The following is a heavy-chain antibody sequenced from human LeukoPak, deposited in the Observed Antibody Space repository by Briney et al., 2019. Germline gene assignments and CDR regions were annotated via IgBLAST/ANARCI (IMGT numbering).Heavy chain of an antibody. CDR2: INESGRT. D-gene: IGHD2-15*01. Sequence: SETLSLTCAVFGGPFSGYDWSWIRQTPGKGLEWIGEINESGRTNYNPSLKSRVNIQLGTSNNQFCLQLRSMTAADTAVYYCARGLYWGSAGNGICYMDVWGTGTTVIVSS. CDR1: GGPFSGYD. J-gene: IGHJ6*03. V-gene: IGHV4-34*01. CDR3: ARGLYWGSAGNGICYMDV.